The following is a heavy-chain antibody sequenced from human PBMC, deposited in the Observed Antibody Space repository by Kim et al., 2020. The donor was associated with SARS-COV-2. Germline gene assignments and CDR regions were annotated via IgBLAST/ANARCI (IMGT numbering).Heavy chain of an antibody. V-gene: IGHV1-69*13. CDR1: GGTFSSYA. J-gene: IGHJ4*02. CDR2: IIPIFGTA. D-gene: IGHD6-6*01. CDR3: ARGAVQYSSSYYFDY. Sequence: SVKVSCKASGGTFSSYAISWVRQAPGQGLEWMGGIIPIFGTANYAQKFQGRVTITADESTSTAYMELSSLRSEDTAVYYCARGAVQYSSSYYFDYWGQGTLVTVSS.